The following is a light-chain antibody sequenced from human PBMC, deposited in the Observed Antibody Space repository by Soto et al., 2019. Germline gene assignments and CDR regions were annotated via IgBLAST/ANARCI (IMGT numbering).Light chain of an antibody. CDR1: QSISNW. Sequence: DIQMTHSPSTLSASVGDRVTITCRASQSISNWLAWYQQKAGKAPKLLIYDAASLQSGVPSRFSGSGSGTEFTLTIRSLQPYYLAIYYCLQFHSYPWTFGQGTKVDIK. CDR3: LQFHSYPWT. J-gene: IGKJ1*01. CDR2: DAA. V-gene: IGKV1-5*01.